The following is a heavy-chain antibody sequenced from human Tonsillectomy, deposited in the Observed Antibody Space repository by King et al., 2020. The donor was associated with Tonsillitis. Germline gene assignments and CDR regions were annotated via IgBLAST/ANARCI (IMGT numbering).Heavy chain of an antibody. V-gene: IGHV3-48*03. CDR3: ARARDVLRYFDWFFDY. J-gene: IGHJ4*02. Sequence: DVQLVESGGGLVQPGGSLRLSCAASGFTFSSYEMNWVRQAPGKGLEWFSYISSSGSTIYYADSVKGRFTISRDNAKNSLYLQMNSLRAEDTAVYYCARARDVLRYFDWFFDYWGQGTLVTVSS. CDR1: GFTFSSYE. CDR2: ISSSGSTI. D-gene: IGHD3-9*01.